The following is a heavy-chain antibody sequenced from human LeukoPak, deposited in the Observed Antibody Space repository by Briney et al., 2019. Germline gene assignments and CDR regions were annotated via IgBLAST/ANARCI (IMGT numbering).Heavy chain of an antibody. V-gene: IGHV3-73*01. D-gene: IGHD5-24*01. CDR2: IRSKANSYAT. J-gene: IGHJ6*03. Sequence: PGGSLRLSCAASGFTFSSYGMHWVRQASGKGLEWVGRIRSKANSYATAYAASVKGRFTISRDDSKNTAYLQMNSLKTEDTAVYYCSRELPDGYNLYYYYYYMDVWGEGTTVTISS. CDR3: SRELPDGYNLYYYYYYMDV. CDR1: GFTFSSYG.